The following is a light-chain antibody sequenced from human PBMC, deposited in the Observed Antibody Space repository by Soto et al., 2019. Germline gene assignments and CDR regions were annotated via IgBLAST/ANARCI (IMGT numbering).Light chain of an antibody. CDR1: QGISND. V-gene: IGKV1-6*01. Sequence: AIQLTQSPSSLSASVGDRVTITCRASQGISNDLDWFQQKPGKAPKLLIYAASNLHSGVPARFSGSGSGTDFTLTISSLQSEDFATYYCLQKYFYPFTFGPGTKVDIK. J-gene: IGKJ3*01. CDR2: AAS. CDR3: LQKYFYPFT.